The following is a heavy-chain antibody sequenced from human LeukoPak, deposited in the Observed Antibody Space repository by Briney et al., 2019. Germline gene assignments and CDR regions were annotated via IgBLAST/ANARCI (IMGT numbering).Heavy chain of an antibody. D-gene: IGHD3-3*01. CDR1: GYTFTSYD. CDR3: SKRVVRDYYYYMDV. J-gene: IGHJ6*03. Sequence: ASVKVSCKASGYTFTSYDINWVRQATGQGLEWMGWMNPNSGNTGYAQKFQGRVTITRNTSKTTAHMEPSTLRSEDTAVNYYSKRVVRDYYYYMDVWGKGTTVTASS. CDR2: MNPNSGNT. V-gene: IGHV1-8*01.